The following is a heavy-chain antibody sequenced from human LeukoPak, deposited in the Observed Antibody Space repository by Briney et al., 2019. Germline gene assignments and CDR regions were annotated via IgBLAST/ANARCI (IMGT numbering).Heavy chain of an antibody. CDR3: ARSGYGDSPFFDY. CDR2: IIPIFGTA. Sequence: ASVKVSCKASGGTFSSYAISWVRQAPGQGLEWMGGIIPIFGTANYAQKFQGRVTITTDESTSTAYMELSSLRSEDTAVYYCARSGYGDSPFFDYWGQGTLVTVSS. CDR1: GGTFSSYA. D-gene: IGHD4-17*01. J-gene: IGHJ4*02. V-gene: IGHV1-69*05.